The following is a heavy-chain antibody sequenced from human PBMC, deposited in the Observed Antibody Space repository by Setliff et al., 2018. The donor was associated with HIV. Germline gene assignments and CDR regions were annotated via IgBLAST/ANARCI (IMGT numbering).Heavy chain of an antibody. CDR1: GYTFTIYD. Sequence: ASVKVSCKASGYTFTIYDINWVRQAPGQGLEWMGWISAYNGNTNYAQKLQGRVTMTTDTSTNTAYMELKSLRSDDTAVYYCARDGGYYYYMDVWGKGTTVTVSS. CDR2: ISAYNGNT. V-gene: IGHV1-18*01. CDR3: ARDGGYYYYMDV. J-gene: IGHJ6*03. D-gene: IGHD3-10*01.